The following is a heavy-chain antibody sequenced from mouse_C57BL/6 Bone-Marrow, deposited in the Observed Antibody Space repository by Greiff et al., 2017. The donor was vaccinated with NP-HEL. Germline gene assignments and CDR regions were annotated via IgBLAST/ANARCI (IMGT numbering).Heavy chain of an antibody. V-gene: IGHV5-17*01. J-gene: IGHJ2*01. CDR3: ARRWLLLFDY. Sequence: EVKLVESGGGLVKPGGSLKLSCAASGFTFSDYGMHWVRQAPEKGLEWVAYISSGSSTIYYADTVKGRFTISRDNAKNTLFLQMTSLRSEDTAMYDCARRWLLLFDYWGQGTTLTVSS. D-gene: IGHD2-3*01. CDR1: GFTFSDYG. CDR2: ISSGSSTI.